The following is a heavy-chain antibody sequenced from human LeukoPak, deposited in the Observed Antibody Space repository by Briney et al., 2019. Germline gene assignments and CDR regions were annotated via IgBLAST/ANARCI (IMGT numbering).Heavy chain of an antibody. J-gene: IGHJ4*02. D-gene: IGHD6-6*01. Sequence: GGSLRLSCAASGFTFSDYSMKWVRQAPGKGLEWVSAISRTSAYIYYSDSVRGRFTISRDNAKNSVYLQMDSLRAEDTAVYYCARDERRCCPDSSCYPGDYWGQGTLVTVSS. CDR1: GFTFSDYS. CDR3: ARDERRCCPDSSCYPGDY. CDR2: ISRTSAYI. V-gene: IGHV3-21*01.